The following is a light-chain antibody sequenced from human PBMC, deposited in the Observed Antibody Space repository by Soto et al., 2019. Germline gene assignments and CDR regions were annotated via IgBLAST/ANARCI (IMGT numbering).Light chain of an antibody. CDR1: SSNIGGNT. J-gene: IGLJ2*01. Sequence: QSVLTQPPSASGTTGQRVTISCSGSSSNIGGNTVNWYQQLPGTAPKLLIYSNNQRPSGVPDRFSGSKSGTSASLAISGLQSEDEADYYCAAWDDSLNGPVFGGGTKLTVL. CDR2: SNN. CDR3: AAWDDSLNGPV. V-gene: IGLV1-44*01.